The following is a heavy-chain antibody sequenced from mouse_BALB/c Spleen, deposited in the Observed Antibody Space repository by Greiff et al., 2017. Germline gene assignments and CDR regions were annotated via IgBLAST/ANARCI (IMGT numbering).Heavy chain of an antibody. CDR1: GFTFSSYG. V-gene: IGHV5-6*02. J-gene: IGHJ4*01. Sequence: EVKLVESGGDLVKPGGSLKLSCAASGFTFSSYGMSWVRQTPDKRLEWVATISSGGSYTYYPDSVKGRFTISRDNAKNTLYLQMSSLKSEDTAMYYCARRDDAYAMDYWGQGTSVTVSS. CDR2: ISSGGSYT. CDR3: ARRDDAYAMDY.